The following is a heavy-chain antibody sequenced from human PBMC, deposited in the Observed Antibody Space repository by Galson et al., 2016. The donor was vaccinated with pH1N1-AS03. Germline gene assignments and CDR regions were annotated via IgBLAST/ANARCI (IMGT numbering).Heavy chain of an antibody. Sequence: SETLSLTCTVSGASISRDIYYWGWIRQPPGKGLEWIGSICYSGRTYYKPSLKSRVTISVDTSKNQVSLKLSSVTAADTAVYFCARLSGSYYYYFDYWGQGTLVTVSS. CDR3: ARLSGSYYYYFDY. CDR1: GASISRDIYY. D-gene: IGHD1-26*01. J-gene: IGHJ4*02. CDR2: ICYSGRT. V-gene: IGHV4-39*07.